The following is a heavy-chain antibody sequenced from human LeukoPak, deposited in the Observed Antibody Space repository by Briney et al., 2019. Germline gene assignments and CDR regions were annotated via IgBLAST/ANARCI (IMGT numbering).Heavy chain of an antibody. CDR3: ARELKEAGWYGGFDY. D-gene: IGHD6-19*01. CDR2: INPSGRSK. J-gene: IGHJ4*02. CDR1: RDTFTSYY. Sequence: ASLKVSSKAFRDTFTSYYMHWGRQAPGQGLEWMGIINPSGRSKSYAQKFQGRATMTRDTSTSTVYMELSSLRSEDTAVYYCARELKEAGWYGGFDYWGLGTLVTVSS. V-gene: IGHV1-46*01.